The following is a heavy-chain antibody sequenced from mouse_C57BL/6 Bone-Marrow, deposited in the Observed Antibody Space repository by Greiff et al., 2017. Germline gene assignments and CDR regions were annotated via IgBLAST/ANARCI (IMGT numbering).Heavy chain of an antibody. CDR1: GYTFTSYG. D-gene: IGHD1-1*01. CDR2: IYPRSGNT. J-gene: IGHJ2*01. Sequence: VQGVESGAELARPGASVKLSCKASGYTFTSYGISWVKQRTGQGLEWIGEIYPRSGNTYYNEKFKGKATLTADKSSSTAYMELRSLTSEDSAVYFCARSGGSSYSYYFDYWGQGTTLTVSS. CDR3: ARSGGSSYSYYFDY. V-gene: IGHV1-81*01.